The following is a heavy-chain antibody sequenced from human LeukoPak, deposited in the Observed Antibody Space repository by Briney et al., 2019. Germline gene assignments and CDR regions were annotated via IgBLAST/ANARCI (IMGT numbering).Heavy chain of an antibody. D-gene: IGHD3-22*01. J-gene: IGHJ4*02. CDR3: ATVGDYYDSSGYYYFDY. CDR1: GYSISSGYY. Sequence: SETLSLTCTVSGYSISSGYYWGWIRQPPGKGLEWIGSIYHSGSTYYNPSLKSRVTISVDTSKNQFSLKLSSVTAADTAVYYCATVGDYYDSSGYYYFDYWGQGTLVTVSS. V-gene: IGHV4-38-2*02. CDR2: IYHSGST.